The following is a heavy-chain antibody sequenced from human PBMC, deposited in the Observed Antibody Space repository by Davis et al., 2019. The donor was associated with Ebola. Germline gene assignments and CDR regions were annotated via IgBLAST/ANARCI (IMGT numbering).Heavy chain of an antibody. CDR2: ISSSSSTI. Sequence: PGGSLRLSCAASGFTFSSYSLNWVRQAPGKGLEWVSYISSSSSTISYADSVRSRFTISRDYAKNSLYLQMDSLRDEDTAVYYCARGGTLDYWGHGTLVTVS. V-gene: IGHV3-48*02. CDR1: GFTFSSYS. CDR3: ARGGTLDY. D-gene: IGHD1-26*01. J-gene: IGHJ4*01.